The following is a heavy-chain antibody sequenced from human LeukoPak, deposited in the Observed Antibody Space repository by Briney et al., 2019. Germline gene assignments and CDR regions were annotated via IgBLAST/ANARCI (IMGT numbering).Heavy chain of an antibody. Sequence: PGGSLRLSCAASGFTFSTYWMHCVRQAPGKGLVWVSRINVDGSTTTYADSVKGRFTISRDNAKNTLYLQMNSLRGEDTAVYYCARTFGNNYGDYWGHGTLVTVSS. D-gene: IGHD5-18*01. CDR1: GFTFSTYW. CDR2: INVDGSTT. J-gene: IGHJ4*01. V-gene: IGHV3-74*01. CDR3: ARTFGNNYGDY.